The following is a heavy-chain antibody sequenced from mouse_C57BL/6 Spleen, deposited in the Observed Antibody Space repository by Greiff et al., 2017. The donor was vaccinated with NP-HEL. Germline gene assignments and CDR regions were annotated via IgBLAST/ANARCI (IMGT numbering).Heavy chain of an antibody. CDR1: GYSITSGYY. D-gene: IGHD2-4*01. V-gene: IGHV3-6*01. Sequence: EVQVVESGPGLVKPSQSLSLTCSVTGYSITSGYYWNWIRQFPGNKLEWMGYISYDGSNNYNPSLKNRISITRDTSKNQFFLKLNSVTTEDTATYYCAVYYDYDVDAMDYWGQGTSVTVSS. J-gene: IGHJ4*01. CDR2: ISYDGSN. CDR3: AVYYDYDVDAMDY.